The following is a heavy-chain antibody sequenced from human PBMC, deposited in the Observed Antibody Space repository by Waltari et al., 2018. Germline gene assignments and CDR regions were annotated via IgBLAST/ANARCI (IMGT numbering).Heavy chain of an antibody. CDR2: IIPIFGTA. D-gene: IGHD2-15*01. CDR1: GGTFSSYV. V-gene: IGHV1-69*13. CDR3: ARDRGGSSGAFDI. J-gene: IGHJ3*02. Sequence: QVQLVQSGAEVKKPGSSVKVSCKASGGTFSSYVISWVRPAPGQGLEWMGGIIPIFGTANDAQKCQGRVTITADESTSTAYMELSRLRSEDTAVYYCARDRGGSSGAFDIWGQGTMVTVSS.